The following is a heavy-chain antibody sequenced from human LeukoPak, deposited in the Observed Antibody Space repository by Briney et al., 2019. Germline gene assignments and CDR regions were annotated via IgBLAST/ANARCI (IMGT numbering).Heavy chain of an antibody. J-gene: IGHJ4*02. CDR2: INHSGST. Sequence: SETLSLTCAVYGGSFSGYYWSWIRQPPGKGLEWIGEINHSGSTNYNPSLKSRVTISVDTSKNQFSLKLSSVTAADTAVYYCARSIAANYWGQGTLVTVSS. CDR1: GGSFSGYY. V-gene: IGHV4-34*01. D-gene: IGHD6-6*01. CDR3: ARSIAANY.